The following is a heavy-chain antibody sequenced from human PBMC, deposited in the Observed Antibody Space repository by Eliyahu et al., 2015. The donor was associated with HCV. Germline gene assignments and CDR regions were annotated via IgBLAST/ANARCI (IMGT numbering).Heavy chain of an antibody. CDR1: GGSISSSDYY. D-gene: IGHD1-14*01. V-gene: IGHV4-39*01. CDR3: ARLDVEPIAGRSFDC. CDR2: VYYSGIT. J-gene: IGHJ4*02. Sequence: QLQLQESGPGLVRPSETLSLTCTVSGGSISSSDYYWAWIRQPSGKGLEWRGNVYYSGITDYSPSLKSRVTISVDTSKNQFSLKVTSLTAADTAVYYCARLDVEPIAGRSFDCWGQGTLVTVSS.